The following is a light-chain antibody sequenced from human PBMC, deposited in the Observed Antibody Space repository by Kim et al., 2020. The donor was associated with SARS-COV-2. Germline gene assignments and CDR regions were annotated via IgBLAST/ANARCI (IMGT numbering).Light chain of an antibody. Sequence: GQTVTISCSGTNGGGGSYNYVSWYQHPPRNAPTLMFYDINNRPSVVAKRFSGSKSGSTASLTISGLQAEDEADYYCSSYTSSNTYVFGPGTKVTVL. V-gene: IGLV2-14*03. CDR2: DIN. J-gene: IGLJ1*01. CDR3: SSYTSSNTYV. CDR1: NGGGGSYNY.